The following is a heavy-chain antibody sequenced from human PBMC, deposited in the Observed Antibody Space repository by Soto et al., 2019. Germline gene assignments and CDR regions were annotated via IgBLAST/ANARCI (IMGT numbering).Heavy chain of an antibody. CDR2: ISGSGDRT. CDR1: GFIFSSYA. CDR3: AKVSVARTLGLYRMDV. J-gene: IGHJ6*02. V-gene: IGHV3-23*01. D-gene: IGHD6-19*01. Sequence: PGGSLRLSCAGSGFIFSSYAMNWVRQAPGKGLEWVSAISGSGDRTYYADSVKGRFTISRDNSKNALYLQMNSLRAEDTAVYFCAKVSVARTLGLYRMDVWGQGTTDTISS.